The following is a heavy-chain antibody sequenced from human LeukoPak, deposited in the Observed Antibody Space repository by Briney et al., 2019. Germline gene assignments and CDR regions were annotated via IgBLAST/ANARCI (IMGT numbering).Heavy chain of an antibody. J-gene: IGHJ4*02. CDR2: SYYRGRT. CDR3: AREGYCSTTSYCYFDS. D-gene: IGHD2-2*01. CDR1: GGSISSGGYY. Sequence: SQTLSLTCSVSGGSISSGGYYWSWIRQHPGKGLEWIGCSYYRGRTYYNPSLRSRLTISLDTSQNQLSLEVRSVTAADTAVYYCAREGYCSTTSYCYFDSWGQGTLVTVSS. V-gene: IGHV4-31*03.